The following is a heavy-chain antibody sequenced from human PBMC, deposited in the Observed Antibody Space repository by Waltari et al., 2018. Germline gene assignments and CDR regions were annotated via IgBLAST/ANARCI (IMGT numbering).Heavy chain of an antibody. Sequence: FSTYVMNLGRQAPVKGLEWVSSISDAGGIINYADSVKGRFTISRDNSKNTLYLQMNSLRVDDTAVYYCARGSGVDSWGQGTLVTISS. V-gene: IGHV3-23*01. D-gene: IGHD7-27*01. CDR1: FSTYV. J-gene: IGHJ4*02. CDR2: ISDAGGII. CDR3: ARGSGVDS.